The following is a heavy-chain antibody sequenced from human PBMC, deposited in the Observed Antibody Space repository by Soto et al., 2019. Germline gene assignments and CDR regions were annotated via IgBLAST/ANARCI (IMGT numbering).Heavy chain of an antibody. CDR3: AKDFKPVKLRYFDSSYGMDV. Sequence: SCAASGFTFSSYAMSWVRQAPGKGLEWVSAISGSGCSTYYSDSVKGRFTISRDNSKNTLYLQMNSLRAEDTAVYDCAKDFKPVKLRYFDSSYGMDVWGQVTTVTGSS. CDR1: GFTFSSYA. D-gene: IGHD3-9*01. V-gene: IGHV3-23*01. J-gene: IGHJ6*02. CDR2: ISGSGCST.